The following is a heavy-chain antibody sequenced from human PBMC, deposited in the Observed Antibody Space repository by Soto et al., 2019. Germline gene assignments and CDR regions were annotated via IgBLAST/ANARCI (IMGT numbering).Heavy chain of an antibody. Sequence: QVQLAQSGAEMKKPGSSVKVSCQSSGGTFNTYAMNWVRQAPGQDPEWMGDISPMFGAANYAPKFQGRVTITADESTGTSYMQFSSLTSEDTALYFCAREVQVHTPAFVYWGQGALVTVSS. D-gene: IGHD3-10*01. J-gene: IGHJ4*02. CDR2: ISPMFGAA. CDR3: AREVQVHTPAFVY. CDR1: GGTFNTYA. V-gene: IGHV1-69*19.